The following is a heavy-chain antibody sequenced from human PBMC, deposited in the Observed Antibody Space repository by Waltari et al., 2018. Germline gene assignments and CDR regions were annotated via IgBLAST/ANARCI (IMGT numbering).Heavy chain of an antibody. CDR1: GGSFSGYY. V-gene: IGHV4-34*01. CDR3: ARDRGLRRLSTFEI. J-gene: IGHJ3*02. CDR2: INHSGST. D-gene: IGHD3-16*02. Sequence: QVQLQQWGAGLLKPSETLSLTCAVYGGSFSGYYWSGLRKHPGKGLEWIGEINHSGSTNYNPSLKSRITISVDTSKSQFSLKLSSVTAADTAVYYCARDRGLRRLSTFEIWGQGTMVTVSS.